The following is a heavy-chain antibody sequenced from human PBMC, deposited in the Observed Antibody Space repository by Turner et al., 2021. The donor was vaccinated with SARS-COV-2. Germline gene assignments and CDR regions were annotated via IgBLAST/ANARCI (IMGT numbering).Heavy chain of an antibody. J-gene: IGHJ4*02. Sequence: QVQLQQWGAGLLKPSETLSLPCPVYGGSFSGYYWSWTRQPPGKGLEWIGEINHSGSTNYNPALKSRVTISVDTSKNQFSLNLSSVTAADTAVYYCARGGGYSYGALDYWGQGTLVTVSS. CDR2: INHSGST. CDR3: ARGGGYSYGALDY. V-gene: IGHV4-34*01. CDR1: GGSFSGYY. D-gene: IGHD5-18*01.